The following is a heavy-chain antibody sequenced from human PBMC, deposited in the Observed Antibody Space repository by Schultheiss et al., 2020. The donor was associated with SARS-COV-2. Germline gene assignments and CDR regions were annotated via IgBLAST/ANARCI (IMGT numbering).Heavy chain of an antibody. CDR3: ARSHFWSGPFDY. CDR1: GGSVSSGSYY. Sequence: SETLSLTCTVSGGSVSSGSYYWSWIRQPPGKGLEWIGSIYHSGSTYYNPSLKSRVTISVDTSKNQFSLKLSSVTAADTAVYYCARSHFWSGPFDYWGQGTLVTVSS. D-gene: IGHD3-3*02. CDR2: IYHSGST. J-gene: IGHJ4*02. V-gene: IGHV4-39*07.